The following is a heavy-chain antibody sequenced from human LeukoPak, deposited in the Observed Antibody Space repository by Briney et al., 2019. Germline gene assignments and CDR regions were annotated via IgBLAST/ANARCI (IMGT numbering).Heavy chain of an antibody. J-gene: IGHJ4*02. D-gene: IGHD5-18*01. CDR3: ARDGHYSSGYGKDY. V-gene: IGHV3-30-3*01. CDR2: IQHDGSSV. Sequence: GMSLRLSCAASGFTSSAYNMHWVRQAPGKGLEWVSRIQHDGSSVQYADSVKGRFTISRDNSKNTLYLDINNLRPEDTAMYYCARDGHYSSGYGKDYWGQGTLVTVSS. CDR1: GFTSSAYN.